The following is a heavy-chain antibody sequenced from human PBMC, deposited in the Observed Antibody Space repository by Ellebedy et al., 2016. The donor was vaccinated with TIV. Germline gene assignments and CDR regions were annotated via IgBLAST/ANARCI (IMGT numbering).Heavy chain of an antibody. Sequence: SETLSLXXTVSGGSISSSSYYWGWIRQPPGKGLEWIGSIHYSGSTDYNPSLKSRVTISVDTSKNQFSLKLSSVTAADTAVYYCARPEGYCSSISCFRGFDPWGQGTLVTVSS. CDR3: ARPEGYCSSISCFRGFDP. CDR1: GGSISSSSYY. D-gene: IGHD2-2*01. J-gene: IGHJ5*02. V-gene: IGHV4-39*01. CDR2: IHYSGST.